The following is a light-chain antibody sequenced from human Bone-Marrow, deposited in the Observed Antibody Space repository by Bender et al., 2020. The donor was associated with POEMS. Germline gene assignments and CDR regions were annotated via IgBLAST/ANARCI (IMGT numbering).Light chain of an antibody. CDR1: SSDLGSYNF. Sequence: QSALTQPASVSGSPGQSIALSCTGTSSDLGSYNFVSWYQQHPGKAPQLIIYEVTKRPSGVSNRFSGSKSGNTASLTLSGLQAEDEADYYCCSYTRSATYVFGSGTTVTVL. CDR3: CSYTRSATYV. J-gene: IGLJ1*01. CDR2: EVT. V-gene: IGLV2-14*02.